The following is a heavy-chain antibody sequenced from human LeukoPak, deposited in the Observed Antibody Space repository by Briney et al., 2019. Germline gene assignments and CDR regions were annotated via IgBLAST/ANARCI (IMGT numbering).Heavy chain of an antibody. CDR2: IYPGDSDT. D-gene: IGHD3-22*01. J-gene: IGHJ3*02. Sequence: GESLKISCKGSGYSFTSYWIGWVRQTPGKGLEWMGIIYPGDSDTRYSPSFQGQVTILADKSISTAYLQWSSLKASDTAMYYCARRYRSGYYYDDDAFDIWGQGTMVTVSS. CDR1: GYSFTSYW. CDR3: ARRYRSGYYYDDDAFDI. V-gene: IGHV5-51*01.